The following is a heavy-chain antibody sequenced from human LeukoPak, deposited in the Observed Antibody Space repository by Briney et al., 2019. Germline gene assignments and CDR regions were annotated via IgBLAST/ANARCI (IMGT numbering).Heavy chain of an antibody. CDR3: ARSRDFGVVSSFDI. CDR1: GFTFSSYA. V-gene: IGHV3-30-3*01. CDR2: ISYDGSNK. D-gene: IGHD3-3*01. Sequence: GGSLRLSCAASGFTFSSYAMHRVRQAPGKGLEWVAVISYDGSNKYYADSVKGRFTISRDNSKNTLYLQMNSLRAEDTAVYYCARSRDFGVVSSFDIWGQGTMVTVSS. J-gene: IGHJ3*02.